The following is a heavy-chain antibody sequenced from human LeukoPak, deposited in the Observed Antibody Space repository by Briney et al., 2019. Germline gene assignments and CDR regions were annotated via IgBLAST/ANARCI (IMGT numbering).Heavy chain of an antibody. V-gene: IGHV4-59*11. CDR1: GGSISSHY. D-gene: IGHD4-17*01. J-gene: IGHJ5*02. CDR2: IYYSGST. CDR3: ARGGTTVTPGLLWFDP. Sequence: SETLSLTCSVSGGSISSHYWSWIRQPPGKGREWIGYIYYSGSTKYNPSLKSRVTISVDTSKNQFSLKLSSVTAADTAVYYCARGGTTVTPGLLWFDPWGQGTLVTVSS.